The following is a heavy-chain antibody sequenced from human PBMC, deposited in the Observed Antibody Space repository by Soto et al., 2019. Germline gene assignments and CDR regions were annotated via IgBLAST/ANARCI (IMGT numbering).Heavy chain of an antibody. CDR3: ARDGRISWYSYDYHGIDV. CDR1: GFTFSTYW. D-gene: IGHD5-18*01. CDR2: INIDGSEK. Sequence: EVQLVESGGGLVQPGGSLRLSCAASGFTFSTYWLSWVRQVPGKGLEWVANINIDGSEKNYVDSGKGRFTISRDKARNSVYLQMNIRRAEDTALYYCARDGRISWYSYDYHGIDVWGQGTTVTVSS. J-gene: IGHJ6*02. V-gene: IGHV3-7*05.